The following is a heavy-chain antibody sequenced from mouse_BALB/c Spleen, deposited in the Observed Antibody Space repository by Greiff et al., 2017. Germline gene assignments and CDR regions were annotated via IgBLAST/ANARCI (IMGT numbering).Heavy chain of an antibody. D-gene: IGHD2-4*01. J-gene: IGHJ2*01. CDR1: GFTFTDYY. CDR3: ARVIYYDFDY. CDR2: IRNKANGYTT. V-gene: IGHV7-3*02. Sequence: DVHLVESGGGLVQPGGSLRLSCATSGFTFTDYYMSWVRQPPGKALEWLGFIRNKANGYTTEYSASVKGRFTISRDNSQSILYLQMNTLRAEDSATYYCARVIYYDFDYWGQGTTLTVSS.